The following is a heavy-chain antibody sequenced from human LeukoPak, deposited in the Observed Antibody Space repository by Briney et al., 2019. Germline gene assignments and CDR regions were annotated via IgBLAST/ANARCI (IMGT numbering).Heavy chain of an antibody. CDR1: GGSISSYY. V-gene: IGHV4-59*01. D-gene: IGHD2-15*01. Sequence: SETLSLTCTVSGGSISSYYWSWIRQPPGKGLEWIGYISYSGSTNYNPSLKSRVTISVDTSKNQFSLKLSSVTAADTAVYYCARGGTGYCSGGSCYPPGLSWFDSWGQGTLVTVSS. J-gene: IGHJ5*01. CDR2: ISYSGST. CDR3: ARGGTGYCSGGSCYPPGLSWFDS.